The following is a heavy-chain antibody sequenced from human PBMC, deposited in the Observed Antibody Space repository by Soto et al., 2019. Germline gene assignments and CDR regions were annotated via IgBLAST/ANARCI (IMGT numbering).Heavy chain of an antibody. CDR3: ARGYYDILTGSVFDY. V-gene: IGHV4-31*01. J-gene: IGHJ4*02. D-gene: IGHD3-9*01. CDR1: GGSISSGGYY. CDR2: IYYSGST. Sequence: SETLSLTCTVSGGSISSGGYYWSWIRQHPGKGLEWIGYIYYSGSTNYSPSFQGHVTISADKSISTAYLQWSSLKASDTAMYYCARGYYDILTGSVFDYWGQGTLVTVSS.